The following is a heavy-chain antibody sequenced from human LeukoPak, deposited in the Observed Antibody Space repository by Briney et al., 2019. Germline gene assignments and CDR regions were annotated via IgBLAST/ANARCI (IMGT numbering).Heavy chain of an antibody. Sequence: GGSLRLSCTVSGFTVSSNSMSWVRQAPGKGLEWVSAISGSGGSTYYADSVKGRFTISRDNSKNTLYLQMNSLRAEDTAVYYCAKGSQWEPNFDYWGQGTLVTVSS. CDR2: ISGSGGST. V-gene: IGHV3-23*01. D-gene: IGHD1-26*01. CDR3: AKGSQWEPNFDY. CDR1: GFTVSSNS. J-gene: IGHJ4*02.